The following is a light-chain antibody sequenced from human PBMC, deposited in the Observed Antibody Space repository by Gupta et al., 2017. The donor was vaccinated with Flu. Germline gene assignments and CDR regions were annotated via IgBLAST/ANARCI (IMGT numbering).Light chain of an antibody. CDR2: GAS. J-gene: IGKJ2*01. CDR1: QSVSSSY. Sequence: ERASLSCRASQSVSSSYLAWYQQKPGQAPRLLIYGASSRATGIPDRFIGSGSGTDFTLTISRLEPEDFAVYYCQQYGSSPYTFGQGTKLEIK. V-gene: IGKV3-20*01. CDR3: QQYGSSPYT.